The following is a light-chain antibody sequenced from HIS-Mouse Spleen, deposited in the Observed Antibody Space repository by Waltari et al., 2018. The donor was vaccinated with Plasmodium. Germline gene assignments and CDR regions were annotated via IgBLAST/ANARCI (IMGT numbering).Light chain of an antibody. CDR2: GAS. CDR1: QSVSSN. V-gene: IGKV3-15*01. Sequence: EIVMTPSPATLSVSPGERATLACRDSQSVSSNLAWYQQQPSQAPRLLIYGASTRATGIPARFSGSGSGTEFTLTISSLQSEDFAVYYCQQYNNWSFTFGPGTKVDIK. J-gene: IGKJ3*01. CDR3: QQYNNWSFT.